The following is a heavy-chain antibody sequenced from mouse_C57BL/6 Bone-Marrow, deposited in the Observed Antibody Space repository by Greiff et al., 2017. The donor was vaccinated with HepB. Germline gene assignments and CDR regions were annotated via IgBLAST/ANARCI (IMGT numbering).Heavy chain of an antibody. J-gene: IGHJ4*01. Sequence: QVQLQQPGAELVKPGASVKMSCKASGYTFTSYWITWVKQRPGQGLEWIGDIYPGSGSTNYNEKFKSKATLTVDTSSSTAYMQLSSLTTEDSAVYYCASAYYSNSYYAMDYWGQGTSVTVSS. CDR1: GYTFTSYW. CDR3: ASAYYSNSYYAMDY. D-gene: IGHD2-5*01. CDR2: IYPGSGST. V-gene: IGHV1-55*01.